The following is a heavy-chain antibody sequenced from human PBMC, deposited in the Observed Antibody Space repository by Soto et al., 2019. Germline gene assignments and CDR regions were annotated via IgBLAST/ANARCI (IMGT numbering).Heavy chain of an antibody. CDR2: AYYKSRWYN. CDR3: ARGRSSSFDF. J-gene: IGHJ4*02. D-gene: IGHD6-13*01. CDR1: GDSVFSNGIA. Sequence: SQTLSLTCDISGDSVFSNGIAWNWIRQSPSRGLEWLGRAYYKSRWYNDCAVSVKSRLIVNLDTSKNQFSLRLNSVTAEDTAVYYCARGRSSSFDFWGQGTLVTVSS. V-gene: IGHV6-1*01.